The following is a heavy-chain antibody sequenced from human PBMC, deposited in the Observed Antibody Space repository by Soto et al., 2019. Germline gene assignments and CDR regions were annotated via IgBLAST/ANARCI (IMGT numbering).Heavy chain of an antibody. J-gene: IGHJ4*02. V-gene: IGHV3-21*01. D-gene: IGHD2-2*01. Sequence: EVQLVESGGGLVKPGGSLRLSCAASGFTFSSNSMTWVRQAPGKGLEWVSSISSRSQSIYYADSVKGRFTISRDNAKNSLYLQMNSLRAEDTAGYYCAREGPACTSCYSHNWGQGTLVTVSS. CDR1: GFTFSSNS. CDR2: ISSRSQSI. CDR3: AREGPACTSCYSHN.